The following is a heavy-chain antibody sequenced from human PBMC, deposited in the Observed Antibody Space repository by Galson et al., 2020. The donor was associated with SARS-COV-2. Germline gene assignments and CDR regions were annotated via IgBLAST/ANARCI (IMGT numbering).Heavy chain of an antibody. D-gene: IGHD3-10*01. J-gene: IGHJ3*01. V-gene: IGHV2-5*02. CDR3: AHKPPGGPVADAFDV. CDR2: IYWDDDK. Sequence: KMSGPTLVKPTQTLTLTCNFSGFSLSLTGVGVGWIRQPPGQALEWLALIYWDDDKRYRPSLKSRLTITKDTSKNEVVLTMANMDPVDPGTYYCAHKPPGGPVADAFDVWGRGTMVTVSS. CDR1: GFSLSLTGVG.